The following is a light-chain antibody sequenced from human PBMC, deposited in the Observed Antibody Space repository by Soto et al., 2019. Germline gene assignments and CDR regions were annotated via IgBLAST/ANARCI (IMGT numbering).Light chain of an antibody. Sequence: QSALTQSPSASASLGASVKLTCTLSSGHSNYAIAWHQQQSEKGPRYLMKLNSNGTHSKGDGIPDRFAGSSSGAERYLTISSLQSDDEAAYYCQTWGSGIVVFGGGTKLTVL. V-gene: IGLV4-69*01. CDR1: SGHSNYA. J-gene: IGLJ2*01. CDR3: QTWGSGIVV. CDR2: LNSNGTH.